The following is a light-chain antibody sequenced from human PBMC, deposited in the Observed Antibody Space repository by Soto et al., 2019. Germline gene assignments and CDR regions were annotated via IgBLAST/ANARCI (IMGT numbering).Light chain of an antibody. CDR3: SSYTGSSTYVV. Sequence: QSALTQPASVSGSPGQSITISCTGTSSDVGGYNYVSWYQQHPGKAPKLMIYDVNNRPSGVSNRFSGSKSGNTASLTISGLQAEDEADYYCSSYTGSSTYVVFGGGIQLTVL. J-gene: IGLJ2*01. V-gene: IGLV2-14*01. CDR2: DVN. CDR1: SSDVGGYNY.